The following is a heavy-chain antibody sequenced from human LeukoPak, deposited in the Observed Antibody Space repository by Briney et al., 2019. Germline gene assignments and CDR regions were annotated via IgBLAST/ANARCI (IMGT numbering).Heavy chain of an antibody. D-gene: IGHD5-24*01. CDR3: ARGPEMATIKGFLDY. CDR1: GFTFSNYA. Sequence: PGGSLRLSCAVSGFTFSNYAMSWVRQAPGKGLEWVSGISGSGGSTFYADSVKGRFTISRDNSKNTLYLQMNSLRAEDTAVYYCARGPEMATIKGFLDYWGQGTLVTVSS. J-gene: IGHJ4*02. CDR2: ISGSGGST. V-gene: IGHV3-23*01.